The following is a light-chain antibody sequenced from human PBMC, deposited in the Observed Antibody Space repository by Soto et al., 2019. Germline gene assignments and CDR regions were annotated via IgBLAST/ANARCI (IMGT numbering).Light chain of an antibody. Sequence: EIVLTQSPATLSVSPGERFTLSCRASQSVDINLAWYQQKPGQAPRLLIYGASTRATGIPARFSGSGSGTEFTLTISSLQSEDFAVYYCQQYNNWPITFGQGTRLEIK. J-gene: IGKJ5*01. V-gene: IGKV3-15*01. CDR1: QSVDIN. CDR2: GAS. CDR3: QQYNNWPIT.